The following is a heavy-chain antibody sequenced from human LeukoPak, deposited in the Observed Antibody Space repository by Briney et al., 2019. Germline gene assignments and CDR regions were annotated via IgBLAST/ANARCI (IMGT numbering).Heavy chain of an antibody. V-gene: IGHV3-30*18. J-gene: IGHJ4*02. D-gene: IGHD5-18*01. CDR1: GFTFSSYG. CDR3: AKDGVQLWYYFDY. Sequence: PGRSLRLSCAASGFTFSSYGMHWVRQAPGKGLEWVAVISYDGSNKYYADSVKGRFTISRGNSKNTLYLQMNSLRAEDTAVYYCAKDGVQLWYYFDYWGQGTLVTVSS. CDR2: ISYDGSNK.